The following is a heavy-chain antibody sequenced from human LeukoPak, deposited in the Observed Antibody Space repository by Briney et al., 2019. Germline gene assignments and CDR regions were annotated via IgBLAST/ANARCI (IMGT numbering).Heavy chain of an antibody. CDR3: AGGYSSSSDDY. CDR2: IYSGGST. J-gene: IGHJ4*02. Sequence: GGSPRLSCAASGFTVSSNYMSWVRQAPSKGLEWVSVIYSGGSTYYADSVKGRFTISRDNSKNTLYLQMNSLRAEDTAVYYCAGGYSSSSDDYWGQGTLVTVSS. D-gene: IGHD6-6*01. V-gene: IGHV3-53*01. CDR1: GFTVSSNY.